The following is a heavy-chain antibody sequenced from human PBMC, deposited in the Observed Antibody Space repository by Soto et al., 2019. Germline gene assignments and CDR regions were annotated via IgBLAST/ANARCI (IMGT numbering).Heavy chain of an antibody. V-gene: IGHV4-34*01. CDR1: GGSFSGYY. J-gene: IGHJ6*02. CDR3: ARGRHCSGGSCYWFHYGMDV. CDR2: INHSGST. Sequence: SETLSLTCAVYGGSFSGYYWSWIRQPPGKGLEWIGEINHSGSTNYSPSLKSRVTISVDTSKNQFSLKLSSVTAADTAVYYCARGRHCSGGSCYWFHYGMDVWGQGTTVTVSS. D-gene: IGHD2-15*01.